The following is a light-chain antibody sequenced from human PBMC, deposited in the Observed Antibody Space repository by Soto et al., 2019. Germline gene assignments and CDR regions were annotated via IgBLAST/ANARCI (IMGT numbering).Light chain of an antibody. V-gene: IGKV3-11*01. CDR1: QRVSSN. Sequence: EIVLAQSPGSQSLSPGETATLSCRASQRVSSNLVWYQQKPGQAPRLLIYDASNRATGIPARFSGSGSGTDFTLTINSLEPEDFAVYYCQQRYDWPLTFGGGTKVEIK. CDR2: DAS. J-gene: IGKJ4*01. CDR3: QQRYDWPLT.